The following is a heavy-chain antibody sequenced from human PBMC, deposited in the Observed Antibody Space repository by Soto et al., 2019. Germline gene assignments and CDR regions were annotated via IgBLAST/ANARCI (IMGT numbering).Heavy chain of an antibody. J-gene: IGHJ3*01. CDR3: ARGFCPSSTSYIISPLGF. CDR1: GDSISSPGYF. CDR2: MYSSGAT. D-gene: IGHD3-10*01. Sequence: QVQLQESGPGVVQPSQTLSLTCTVSGDSISSPGYFWSWIRQYPGKGLEWIGNMYSSGATYYNPSLKSRLTMSIDTSGNMLSLELRSMTATDTAVYYCARGFCPSSTSYIISPLGFWGPGTMVTVSS. V-gene: IGHV4-31*03.